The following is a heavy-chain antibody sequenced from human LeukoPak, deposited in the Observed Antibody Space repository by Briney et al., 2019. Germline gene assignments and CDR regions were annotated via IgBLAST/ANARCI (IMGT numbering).Heavy chain of an antibody. J-gene: IGHJ4*02. V-gene: IGHV3-66*01. D-gene: IGHD4-17*01. CDR3: AKADDYGDDAVDY. Sequence: GGSLRLSCAASGFTVSSNYMSWVRQAPGKGLEWVSVIYSGGSTYYADSVKGRFTISRDNSKNTLYLQMNSLRAEDTAVYYCAKADDYGDDAVDYWGQGTLVTVSS. CDR1: GFTVSSNY. CDR2: IYSGGST.